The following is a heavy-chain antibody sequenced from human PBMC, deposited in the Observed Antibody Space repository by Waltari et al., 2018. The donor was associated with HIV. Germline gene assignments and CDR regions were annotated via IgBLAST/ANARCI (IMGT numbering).Heavy chain of an antibody. V-gene: IGHV1-2*06. CDR1: GYRFSGHY. D-gene: IGHD3-10*01. Sequence: HVQLLQSVSEWKKPGVSVTLSCKVSGYRFSGHYIHWVRQPPGQGLEWLGRIDPNSGLANYAQKFQGRVTMNRAKSIGTVYLKLSGLRSDDTALYYCARMYYGSWFTMADYGLDVWGQGTTVTVSS. J-gene: IGHJ6*02. CDR3: ARMYYGSWFTMADYGLDV. CDR2: IDPNSGLA.